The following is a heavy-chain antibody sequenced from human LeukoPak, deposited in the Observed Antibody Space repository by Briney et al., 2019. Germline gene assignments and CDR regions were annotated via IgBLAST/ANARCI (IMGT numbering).Heavy chain of an antibody. D-gene: IGHD4-17*01. CDR1: GFVFSNYW. J-gene: IGHJ3*02. CDR2: IKPDGTEK. Sequence: GGSLRLSCAASGFVFSNYWMSWVRQAPGKGLEWVANIKPDGTEKYYVDSLKGRFTISRDNTKNSLYLQMSSLRVEDTAVYYCARETTVDAFDIWGQGTMVTVSS. V-gene: IGHV3-7*01. CDR3: ARETTVDAFDI.